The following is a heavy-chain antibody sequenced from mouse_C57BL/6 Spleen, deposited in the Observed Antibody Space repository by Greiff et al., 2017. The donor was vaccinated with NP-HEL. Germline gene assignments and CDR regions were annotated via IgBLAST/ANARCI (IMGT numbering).Heavy chain of an antibody. CDR1: GYSITSGYY. Sequence: ESGPGLVKPSQSLSLTCSVTGYSITSGYYWNWIRQFPGNKLEWMGYISYDGSNNYNPSLKNRISITRDTSKNQFFLKLNSVTNEDTATYYCARGDGYYDYAMDYWGQGTSVTVSS. CDR2: ISYDGSN. D-gene: IGHD2-3*01. CDR3: ARGDGYYDYAMDY. J-gene: IGHJ4*01. V-gene: IGHV3-6*01.